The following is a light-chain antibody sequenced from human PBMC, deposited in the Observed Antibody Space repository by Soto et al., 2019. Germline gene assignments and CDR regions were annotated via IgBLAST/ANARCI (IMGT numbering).Light chain of an antibody. CDR3: SSYTTSSTLV. Sequence: QSALTQPASVSGSPGQSITISCTGTDSDVGAYNYVSWYQQHPGKAPKLMIYDVSNRPSGVSDRFSGSKSGNTASLTISGLQAEDEADYYCSSYTTSSTLVFGGGTQLTVL. V-gene: IGLV2-14*01. CDR1: DSDVGAYNY. CDR2: DVS. J-gene: IGLJ2*01.